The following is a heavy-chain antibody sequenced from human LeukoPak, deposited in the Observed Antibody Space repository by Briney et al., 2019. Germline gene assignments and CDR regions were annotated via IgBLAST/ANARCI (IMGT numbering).Heavy chain of an antibody. J-gene: IGHJ6*03. CDR1: GFTFSSYG. CDR3: AKGGYSSSWSYYYYMDV. CDR2: ISGSGGST. Sequence: GGTLRLSCAASGFTFSSYGMSWVRQAPGKGLEWVSAISGSGGSTYYADSVKGRFTISRDNSKNTLYLQMNSLRAEDTAVYYCAKGGYSSSWSYYYYMDVWGKGTTVTVSS. D-gene: IGHD6-13*01. V-gene: IGHV3-23*01.